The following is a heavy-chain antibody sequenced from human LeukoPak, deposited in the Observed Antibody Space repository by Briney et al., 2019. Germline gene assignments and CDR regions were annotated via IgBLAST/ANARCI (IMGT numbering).Heavy chain of an antibody. V-gene: IGHV1-69*04. CDR2: IIPIFGIA. CDR3: ARVTYDSSGYYYLNY. D-gene: IGHD3-22*01. J-gene: IGHJ4*02. Sequence: SVKVSCKASGGTFSSYAISWVRQAPGQGLEWMGRIIPIFGIANYAQKFQGRVTITADKSTSTAYMELSSLRSEDMAVYYCARVTYDSSGYYYLNYWGQGTLVTVSS. CDR1: GGTFSSYA.